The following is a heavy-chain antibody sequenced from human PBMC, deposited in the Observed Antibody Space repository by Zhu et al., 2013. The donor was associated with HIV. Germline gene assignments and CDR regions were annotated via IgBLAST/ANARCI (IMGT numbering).Heavy chain of an antibody. CDR2: IIPIFGTA. CDR1: GGTFSSYA. D-gene: IGHD5-12*01. Sequence: QVQLVQSGAEVKKPGSSVKVSCKASGGTFSSYAISWVRQAPGQGLEWMGGIIPIFGTANYAQKFQGRVTITADESTSTAYMELSSLRSEDTAVYYCARGHIVATIHSGGEAYYFDYWGQGTLVTVSS. J-gene: IGHJ4*02. CDR3: ARGHIVATIHSGGEAYYFDY. V-gene: IGHV1-69*01.